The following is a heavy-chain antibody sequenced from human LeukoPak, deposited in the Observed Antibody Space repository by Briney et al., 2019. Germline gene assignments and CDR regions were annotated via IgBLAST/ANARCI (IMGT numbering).Heavy chain of an antibody. Sequence: SVKVSCKASGGTFSSYAISWVRQAPGQGLEWMGGIIPIFGTANYAQKFQGRVTITADESTSTAYMELSSLRSEDTAVYYCASNLIVVVPAARGLGDWGQGTLVTVSS. J-gene: IGHJ4*02. CDR1: GGTFSSYA. V-gene: IGHV1-69*13. D-gene: IGHD2-2*01. CDR2: IIPIFGTA. CDR3: ASNLIVVVPAARGLGD.